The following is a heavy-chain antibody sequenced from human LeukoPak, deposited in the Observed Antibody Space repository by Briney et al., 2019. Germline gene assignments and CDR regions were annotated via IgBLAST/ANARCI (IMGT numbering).Heavy chain of an antibody. J-gene: IGHJ4*02. D-gene: IGHD3-10*01. CDR1: GFTFSSYS. CDR3: ARYYYGSGSPFDY. Sequence: GSLRLSCAASGFTFSSYSMNWVRQAPGKGPEWVSSISSSSSHIYYADSVKGRFTISRDNAKNSLYLQMNSLRAEDTALYYCARYYYGSGSPFDYWGQGTLVTVSS. V-gene: IGHV3-21*01. CDR2: ISSSSSHI.